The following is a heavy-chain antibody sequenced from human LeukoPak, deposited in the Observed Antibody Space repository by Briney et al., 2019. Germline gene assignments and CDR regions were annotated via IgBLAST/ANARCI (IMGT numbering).Heavy chain of an antibody. Sequence: SGGSLRLSCAASGFTFSTYGMHWVRQAPGKGLEWVAVISYDGSNKYYADSVKGRFTISRDNSKNTLYLQMNSLRAEDTAVYYCAKDRGPVSWLDSYYYYYYYMDVWGKGTTVTVSS. CDR3: AKDRGPVSWLDSYYYYYYYMDV. J-gene: IGHJ6*03. CDR2: ISYDGSNK. CDR1: GFTFSTYG. V-gene: IGHV3-30*18. D-gene: IGHD6-19*01.